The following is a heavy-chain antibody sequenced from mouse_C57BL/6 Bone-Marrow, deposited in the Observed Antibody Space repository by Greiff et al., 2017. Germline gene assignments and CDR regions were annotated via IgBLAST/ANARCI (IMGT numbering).Heavy chain of an antibody. CDR2: IYPGSGST. CDR1: GYTFTSYW. D-gene: IGHD2-4*01. V-gene: IGHV1-55*01. CDR3: ARKRIYYDYEGGFAY. Sequence: VKLQESGAELVKPGASVKMSCKASGYTFTSYWITWVKQRPGQGLEWIGDIYPGSGSTNYNEKFKSKATLTVDTSSSTAYMQLSSLPSEASAVYYCARKRIYYDYEGGFAYWGQGTLVTVSA. J-gene: IGHJ3*01.